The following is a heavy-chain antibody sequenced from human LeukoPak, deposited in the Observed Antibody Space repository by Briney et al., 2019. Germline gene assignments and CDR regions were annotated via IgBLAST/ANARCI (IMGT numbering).Heavy chain of an antibody. V-gene: IGHV4-34*01. CDR2: ISPGGTA. Sequence: HSETLSLTCAGSFNSYYWSWIRQPPGKGLEWIGEISPGGTANYNPSLKSRVTISVDTSKNQFSLKLSSVTAADTAVYYCARSYYDSSGYYPLGDVWGKGTTVTVSS. CDR3: ARSYYDSSGYYPLGDV. J-gene: IGHJ6*04. CDR1: SFNSYY. D-gene: IGHD3-22*01.